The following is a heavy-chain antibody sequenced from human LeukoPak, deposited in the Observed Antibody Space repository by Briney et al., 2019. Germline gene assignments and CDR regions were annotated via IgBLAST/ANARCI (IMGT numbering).Heavy chain of an antibody. CDR2: IKHTGST. V-gene: IGHV4-34*01. J-gene: IGHJ4*02. CDR3: ASATLEVGAFGY. Sequence: PSETLSLTCAVYGGSFNGYYWSWIRQLPGKGLEWIGEIKHTGSTNYNPSLKSRVTISVDTSKIQFSLRLSSVTAADTAVYYCASATLEVGAFGYWGQGTLVTVSS. D-gene: IGHD3-10*01. CDR1: GGSFNGYY.